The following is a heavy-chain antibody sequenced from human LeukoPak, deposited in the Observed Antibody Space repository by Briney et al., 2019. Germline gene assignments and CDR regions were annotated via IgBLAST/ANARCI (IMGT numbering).Heavy chain of an antibody. Sequence: SVKVSCKTSGFTFTNSAVQWVRQARGQRLEWIGWIVVGSSNTDYTQKFQERVTITRDMSTGTAYMELSSLRSEDTAVYYCARDRITGYSYGYYYYFDYWGQGTLVTVSS. V-gene: IGHV1-58*01. CDR2: IVVGSSNT. D-gene: IGHD5-18*01. J-gene: IGHJ4*02. CDR3: ARDRITGYSYGYYYYFDY. CDR1: GFTFTNSA.